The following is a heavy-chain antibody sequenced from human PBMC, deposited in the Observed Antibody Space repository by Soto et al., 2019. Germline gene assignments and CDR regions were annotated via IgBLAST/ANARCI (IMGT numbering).Heavy chain of an antibody. CDR2: IYYSGST. Sequence: SETLSLTCTVSGGSISSSSYYWGWIRQPPGKGLEWIGSIYYSGSTYYNPSLKSRVTISVDTSKNQFSLKLSSVTAADTAVYYCASHLGYCSGASCSSWFAPSLQGTLVTVSS. CDR3: ASHLGYCSGASCSSWFAP. D-gene: IGHD2-15*01. CDR1: GGSISSSSYY. V-gene: IGHV4-39*01. J-gene: IGHJ5*02.